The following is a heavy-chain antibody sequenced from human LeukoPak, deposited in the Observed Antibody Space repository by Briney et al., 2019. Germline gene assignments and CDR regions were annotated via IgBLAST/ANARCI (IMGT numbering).Heavy chain of an antibody. CDR1: GYSFTSYW. CDR3: ARVRRQQQASAFDI. J-gene: IGHJ3*02. D-gene: IGHD6-13*01. Sequence: KGGESLKISCKGSGYSFTSYWIGWVRQMPGKGLEWMGIIYPGDSGTRYSPSFQGQVTISADKSISTASLPWSSLKASATAMYYCARVRRQQQASAFDIWGQGTMVTVSS. V-gene: IGHV5-51*01. CDR2: IYPGDSGT.